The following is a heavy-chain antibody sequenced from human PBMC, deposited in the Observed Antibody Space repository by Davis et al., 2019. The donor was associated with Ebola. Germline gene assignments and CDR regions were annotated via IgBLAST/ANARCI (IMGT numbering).Heavy chain of an antibody. Sequence: GESLKISCKGSGYGFANYWIAWVRQTPGKGLEWMGVIYAGDSDTRYSPSFEGQVTISVDRSITTAYLQWGSLKASDTAIYYCATLRRTITGMDDGFDIWGHGTMVTVSS. CDR2: IYAGDSDT. D-gene: IGHD1-20*01. J-gene: IGHJ3*02. CDR3: ATLRRTITGMDDGFDI. CDR1: GYGFANYW. V-gene: IGHV5-51*01.